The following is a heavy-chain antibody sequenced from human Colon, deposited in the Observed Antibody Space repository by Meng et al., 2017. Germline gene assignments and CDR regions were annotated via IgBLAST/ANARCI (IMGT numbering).Heavy chain of an antibody. J-gene: IGHJ4*02. CDR1: GDSVSSNSAA. V-gene: IGHV6-1*01. Sequence: VQLQASGPELVKPSQTLSLPCAISGDSVSSNSAAWNWIRQSPSRGLEWLGRTYYRSKYYNDYALSVKSRITINPDTSKNQFSLQLNSVTPEDTAIYYCARDWGDVRGGFDFWGQGTLVTVSS. CDR3: ARDWGDVRGGFDF. D-gene: IGHD3-10*02. CDR2: TYYRSKYYN.